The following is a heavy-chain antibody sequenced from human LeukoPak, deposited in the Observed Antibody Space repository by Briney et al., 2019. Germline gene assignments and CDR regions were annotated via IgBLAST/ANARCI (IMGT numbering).Heavy chain of an antibody. D-gene: IGHD5-24*01. Sequence: QPGGSLRLSCAASGFTFSSYVMSWVRQAPGKGLEWVSVIYSGGSTYYADSVKGRFTISRDNSKNTLYLQMNSLRAEDTAVYYCAREIRWLQAFDPWGQGTLVTVSS. CDR2: IYSGGST. CDR1: GFTFSSYV. J-gene: IGHJ5*02. V-gene: IGHV3-66*01. CDR3: AREIRWLQAFDP.